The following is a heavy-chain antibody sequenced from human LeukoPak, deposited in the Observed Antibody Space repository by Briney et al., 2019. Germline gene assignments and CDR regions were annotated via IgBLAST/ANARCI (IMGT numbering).Heavy chain of an antibody. D-gene: IGHD6-13*01. CDR1: GFTFSTYT. CDR2: ITTSSSYI. J-gene: IGHJ1*01. Sequence: GGSLRLSCAASGFTFSTYTMNWVRQAPGKGLEWVSSITTSSSYIYYADSVKGRFTISRDNAKNSLYLQMNSLRAEDTAVYYCAKDLAAAGLRYFQHWGQGTLVTVSS. CDR3: AKDLAAAGLRYFQH. V-gene: IGHV3-21*01.